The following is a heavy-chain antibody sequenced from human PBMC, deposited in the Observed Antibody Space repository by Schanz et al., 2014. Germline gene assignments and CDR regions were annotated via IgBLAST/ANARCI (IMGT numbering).Heavy chain of an antibody. V-gene: IGHV3-23*04. CDR3: AKDRSWDYDSSGYFDY. Sequence: EVQLAESGGGLVQPGGSLRLSCAASGFTFSSYAMSWVRQAPGKGLEWVSAISGSGGSTYYADSVKGRFTISRDNSKNTLFLQMNSLRVEDSAIYYCAKDRSWDYDSSGYFDYWGQGTLXTVSS. J-gene: IGHJ4*02. CDR1: GFTFSSYA. D-gene: IGHD3-22*01. CDR2: ISGSGGST.